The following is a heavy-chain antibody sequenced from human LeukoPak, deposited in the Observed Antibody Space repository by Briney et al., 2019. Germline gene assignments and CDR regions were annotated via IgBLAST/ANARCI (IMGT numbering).Heavy chain of an antibody. V-gene: IGHV3-23*01. CDR2: INGRGDET. CDR1: GFTVTNYG. J-gene: IGHJ5*02. Sequence: PGGSLRLSCAASGFTVTNYGMVWVRQAPGKGLEWVSSINGRGDETHHADSVKGRFTISRDNSKNTLYLQMNSLRAEDTALYYCAKGGAINGWYWLVPWGPGTPVTVSS. D-gene: IGHD6-19*01. CDR3: AKGGAINGWYWLVP.